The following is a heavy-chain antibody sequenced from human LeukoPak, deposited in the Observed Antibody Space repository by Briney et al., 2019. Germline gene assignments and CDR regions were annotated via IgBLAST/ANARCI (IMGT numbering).Heavy chain of an antibody. V-gene: IGHV1-69*13. CDR3: ATEYGIRWYAFDI. Sequence: SVKVSCKASGGTFSSYAISWVRQAPGQGLEWMGGIIPIFGTANYAQKFQGRVTITADESTSTAYMELSSLRSEDTAVYYCATEYGIRWYAFDIWGQGTMVTVSS. D-gene: IGHD4-23*01. CDR1: GGTFSSYA. J-gene: IGHJ3*02. CDR2: IIPIFGTA.